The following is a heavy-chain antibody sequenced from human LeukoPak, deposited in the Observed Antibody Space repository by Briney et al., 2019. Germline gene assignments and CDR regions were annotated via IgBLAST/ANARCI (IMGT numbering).Heavy chain of an antibody. D-gene: IGHD2-15*01. CDR3: ARKSPHCSGGSCNPDADAFDI. J-gene: IGHJ3*02. V-gene: IGHV4-61*02. CDR2: IYTSGST. Sequence: PSQTLSLTCPVSGGSISSGSSYWTWIRQPAGKGLEWIGRIYTSGSTNDNPSLKSRVTISVDTSKNQFSLKLSSVTAADTAVYYCARKSPHCSGGSCNPDADAFDIWGQGTMVTVSS. CDR1: GGSISSGSSY.